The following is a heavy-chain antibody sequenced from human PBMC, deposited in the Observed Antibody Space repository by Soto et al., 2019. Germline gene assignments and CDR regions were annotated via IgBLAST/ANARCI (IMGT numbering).Heavy chain of an antibody. CDR2: IYYSGST. Sequence: SETLSLTCTVSGGSISSSSYYWGWIRQPPGKGLEWIGSIYYSGSTYYNPSLKSRVTISVDTSKNQFSLKLSSVTAADTAVYYCARTALERHAFDIWGQGTMVTVSS. J-gene: IGHJ3*02. D-gene: IGHD1-1*01. CDR1: GGSISSSSYY. CDR3: ARTALERHAFDI. V-gene: IGHV4-39*01.